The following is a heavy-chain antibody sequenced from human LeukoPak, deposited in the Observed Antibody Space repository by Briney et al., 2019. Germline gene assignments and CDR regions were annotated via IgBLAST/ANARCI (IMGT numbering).Heavy chain of an antibody. CDR2: IWYDGSNK. D-gene: IGHD3-22*01. CDR1: GFTFSSYG. V-gene: IGHV3-33*01. CDR3: ARGADSSGYSAFDI. J-gene: IGHJ3*02. Sequence: GGSLRLSCAASGFTFSSYGMHWVRQAPGKGLEWVAVIWYDGSNKYYADSVKGRFTISRDNSKNTLYLQMNSLRAEDTAVYYCARGADSSGYSAFDIRGQGTMVTVSS.